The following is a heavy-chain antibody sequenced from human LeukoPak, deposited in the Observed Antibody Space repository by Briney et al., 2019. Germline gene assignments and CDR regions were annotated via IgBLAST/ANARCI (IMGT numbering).Heavy chain of an antibody. CDR2: IYTSGST. D-gene: IGHD4-11*01. CDR1: GGSISSYY. CDR3: ARDRESYSNYDYYYYGMDV. V-gene: IGHV4-4*07. Sequence: SETLSLTCTVPGGSISSYYWSWIRQPAGKGLEWIGRIYTSGSTNYNPSLKSRVTMSVDTSKNQFSLKLSSVTAADTAVYYCARDRESYSNYDYYYYGMDVWGQGTTVTVSS. J-gene: IGHJ6*02.